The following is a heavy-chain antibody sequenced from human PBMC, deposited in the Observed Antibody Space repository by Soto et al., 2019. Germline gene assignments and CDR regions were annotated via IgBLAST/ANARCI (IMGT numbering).Heavy chain of an antibody. D-gene: IGHD6-6*01. J-gene: IGHJ6*02. CDR2: INSDGSST. CDR3: ARGPXAAARPDVYYYYYGMDV. Sequence: GGSLRLSCAASGFTFSSYWMHWVRQAPGKGLVWVSRINSDGSSTSYADSVKGRSTISRDNAKNTLYLQMNSLRAEDTAVYYCARGPXAAARPDVYYYYYGMDVWGPGTTVTVSS. CDR1: GFTFSSYW. V-gene: IGHV3-74*01.